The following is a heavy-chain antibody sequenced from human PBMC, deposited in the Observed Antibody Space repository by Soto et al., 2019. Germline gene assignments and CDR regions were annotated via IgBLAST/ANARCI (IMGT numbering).Heavy chain of an antibody. D-gene: IGHD3-22*01. CDR2: IIPILGIA. CDR3: ARVEDYYDSSGYSDY. J-gene: IGHJ4*02. Sequence: SVKVSCKASGGTFSSYTISWVRQAPGQGLEWMGRIIPILGIANYAQKFQGRVTITADKSTSTAYMELSSLRSEDTAVYYRARVEDYYDSSGYSDYWGQGTLVTVSS. CDR1: GGTFSSYT. V-gene: IGHV1-69*02.